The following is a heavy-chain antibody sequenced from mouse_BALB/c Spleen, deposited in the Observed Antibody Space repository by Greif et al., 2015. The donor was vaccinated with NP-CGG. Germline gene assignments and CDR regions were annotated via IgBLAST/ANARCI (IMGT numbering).Heavy chain of an antibody. V-gene: IGHV1-53*01. D-gene: IGHD2-4*01. CDR3: TRGDNDGQHYYDMEY. CDR1: GYTFTSYY. J-gene: IGHJ4*01. Sequence: VQLQQSGAELVKPGASVKLSCKASGYTFTSYYMYWVKQRPGQGLEWIGEINPSNGGTNFNEKFKSKATLTVDKSSSTAYMNHSSRISEDAAVYYCTRGDNDGQHYYDMEYWGQETSVTASS. CDR2: INPSNGGT.